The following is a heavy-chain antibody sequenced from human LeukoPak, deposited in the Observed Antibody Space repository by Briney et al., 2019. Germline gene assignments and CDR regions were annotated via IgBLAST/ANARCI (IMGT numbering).Heavy chain of an antibody. CDR3: AREYGINGMDV. D-gene: IGHD4-17*01. CDR2: IYHSGST. J-gene: IGHJ6*02. Sequence: KTSQTLSLTCSVSGGFNTHYYWSWIRQPPGKGLEWIGYIYHSGSTNYIPSLNSRVTISVDTSKNHFSLKLSSVTAADTAVYYCAREYGINGMDVWGQGTTVTVSS. V-gene: IGHV4-59*12. CDR1: GGFNTHYY.